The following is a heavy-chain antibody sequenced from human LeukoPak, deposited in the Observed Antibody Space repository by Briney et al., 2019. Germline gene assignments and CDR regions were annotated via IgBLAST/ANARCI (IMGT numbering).Heavy chain of an antibody. CDR3: AKLPALMVYATDAFDI. D-gene: IGHD2-8*01. CDR1: GFTFSSYA. J-gene: IGHJ3*02. Sequence: GGSLRLSCAASGFTFSSYAMSWVRQAPGKGLEWVSAISGSGGSTYYADSVKGRFTISRDNSKNTLYLQMNSLRAEDTAVYYCAKLPALMVYATDAFDIRGQGTMVTVSS. V-gene: IGHV3-23*01. CDR2: ISGSGGST.